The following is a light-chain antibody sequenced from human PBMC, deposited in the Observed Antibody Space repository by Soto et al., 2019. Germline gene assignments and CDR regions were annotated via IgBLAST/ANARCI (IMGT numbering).Light chain of an antibody. CDR3: QQFGVSPPSWT. CDR1: QTVSSNS. V-gene: IGKV3-20*01. J-gene: IGKJ1*01. CDR2: GAS. Sequence: ESVLTQSPGTLSLSPGERATLSYRASQTVSSNSLAWYQQKPGQAPRLLIYGASSRATGTPDRFSGSGSGTDCTLTISRLEPEDFAVYYCQQFGVSPPSWTFGQGTKVEI.